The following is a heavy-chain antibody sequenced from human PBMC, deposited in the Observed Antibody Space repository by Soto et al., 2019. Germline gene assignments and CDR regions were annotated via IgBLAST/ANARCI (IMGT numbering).Heavy chain of an antibody. CDR3: ARDYLPVVVAPTVHYYGMDV. V-gene: IGHV1-2*04. CDR2: INPNSGGT. D-gene: IGHD2-15*01. CDR1: GCTSTDYY. J-gene: IGHJ6*02. Sequence: ASVQVSCKAAGCTSTDYYMHWVRQAPGQGREWMGWINPNSGGTNYAQKFQGWVTMTRDTSISTAYMELSRLRSDDTAVYYCARDYLPVVVAPTVHYYGMDVWGQGTTVTVSS.